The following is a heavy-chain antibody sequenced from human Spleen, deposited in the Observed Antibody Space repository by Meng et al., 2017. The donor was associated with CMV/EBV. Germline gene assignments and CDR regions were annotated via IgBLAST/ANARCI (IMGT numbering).Heavy chain of an antibody. CDR1: GGSISSYY. CDR3: ARTGNDYVSGNGAVDV. Sequence: SETLSLTCTVSGGSISSYYWSWIRQPPGKGLEWIGYIYYSGSTNYNPSLKSRVTISVDTSKNQFSLKRSSVTAADTAVYYCARTGNDYVSGNGAVDVWGQGTTVTVSS. D-gene: IGHD3-10*01. J-gene: IGHJ6*02. V-gene: IGHV4-59*01. CDR2: IYYSGST.